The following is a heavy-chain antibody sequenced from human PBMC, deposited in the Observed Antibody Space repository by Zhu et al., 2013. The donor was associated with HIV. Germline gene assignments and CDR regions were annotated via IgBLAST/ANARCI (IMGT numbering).Heavy chain of an antibody. D-gene: IGHD2-21*02. Sequence: QVQLVQSGAEVKKPGASVKVSCKASGYTFTGYYMHWVRQAPGQGLEWMGWINPNSGGTNYAQKFQGWVTMTRDTSISTAYMELSRLRSDDTAVYYCARDLGPYCGGDCSRIVEYYFDYWGQGTLVTVSS. CDR1: GYTFTGYY. CDR2: INPNSGGT. CDR3: ARDLGPYCGGDCSRIVEYYFDY. V-gene: IGHV1-2*04. J-gene: IGHJ4*02.